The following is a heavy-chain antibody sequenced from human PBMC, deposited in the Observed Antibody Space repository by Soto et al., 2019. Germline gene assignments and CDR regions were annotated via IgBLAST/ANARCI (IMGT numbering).Heavy chain of an antibody. D-gene: IGHD2-15*01. V-gene: IGHV1-18*04. CDR2: ISAYNGNT. Sequence: GASVKVSCKACGYTFTSYGISWVGQAPGQGLEWMGWISAYNGNTNYAQKLQGRVTMTTATSKSTAYMELRSLRSDATAVYYCARDGDIVVVVAATNWFDAWGQGTLVTVSS. CDR3: ARDGDIVVVVAATNWFDA. J-gene: IGHJ5*02. CDR1: GYTFTSYG.